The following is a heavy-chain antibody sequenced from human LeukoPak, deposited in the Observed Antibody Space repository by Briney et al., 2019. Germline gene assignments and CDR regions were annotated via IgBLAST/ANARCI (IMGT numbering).Heavy chain of an antibody. V-gene: IGHV1-18*01. CDR1: GYTFTSYG. J-gene: IGHJ4*02. Sequence: ASVKVSCKASGYTFTSYGISWVRQAPGQGLEWMGWISAYNGNTNYAQKLQGRVTMTTDTSTSTAYMELRSLRSDDTAVYYCARDGGTHTMIVVVTPDVFDYWGQGTLVTVSS. CDR3: ARDGGTHTMIVVVTPDVFDY. CDR2: ISAYNGNT. D-gene: IGHD3-22*01.